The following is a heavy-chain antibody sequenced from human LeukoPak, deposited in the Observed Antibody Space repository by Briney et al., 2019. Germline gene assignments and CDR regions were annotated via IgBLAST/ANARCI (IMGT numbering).Heavy chain of an antibody. CDR1: GGTFSSYA. J-gene: IGHJ4*02. V-gene: IGHV1-69*01. Sequence: SVKVSCKASGGTFSSYAISWVRQAPGQGLEWMGGIIPIFGTANYAQKFQGRVTITADESTSTAYMELSSLSSEDTAVYYCASTRSDTAMVTFDYWGQGTLVTVSS. CDR3: ASTRSDTAMVTFDY. D-gene: IGHD5-18*01. CDR2: IIPIFGTA.